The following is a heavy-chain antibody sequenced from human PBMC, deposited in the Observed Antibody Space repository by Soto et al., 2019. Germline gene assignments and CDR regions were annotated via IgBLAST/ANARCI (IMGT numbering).Heavy chain of an antibody. CDR3: LRYFRSGYYYGMDV. D-gene: IGHD3-9*01. CDR1: GFTFSSYS. Sequence: PGWSLRLSCAASGFTFSSYSMNLVRQAPGKGLEWVSYISSSSSTIYYADSVKGRFTISRDNAKNSLYLQMNSLRDEDTAVYYCLRYFRSGYYYGMDVWGKGTKVTVSS. J-gene: IGHJ6*04. V-gene: IGHV3-48*02. CDR2: ISSSSSTI.